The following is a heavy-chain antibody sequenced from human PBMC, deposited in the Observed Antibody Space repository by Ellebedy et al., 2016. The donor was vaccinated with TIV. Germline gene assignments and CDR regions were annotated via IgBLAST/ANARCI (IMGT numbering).Heavy chain of an antibody. D-gene: IGHD5-18*01. V-gene: IGHV1-69*13. CDR1: GGAFNRDA. CDR3: ARGPVDTTMFQILFMDV. J-gene: IGHJ6*02. Sequence: SVKVSCKASGGAFNRDAFNWVRQAPGQGPEWMGGIIPLLGTAIYAQKFQGRVSITADESTTTAYMDLSGLTSEETAVYYCARGPVDTTMFQILFMDVWGQGTTVVVSS. CDR2: IIPLLGTA.